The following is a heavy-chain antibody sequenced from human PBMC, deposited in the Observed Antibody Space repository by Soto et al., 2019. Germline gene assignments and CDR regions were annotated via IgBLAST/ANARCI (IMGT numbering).Heavy chain of an antibody. J-gene: IGHJ6*02. CDR3: ARAPYYHYGMHV. V-gene: IGHV3-74*01. CDR2: INSDGSST. CDR1: GFTFSSYW. Sequence: PGGSLRLSCAASGFTFSSYWMHWVRQAPGKGLVWVSRINSDGSSTSYADSVKGRFTISRDNAKNTLYLQMNSLRAEDTAVYYCARAPYYHYGMHVSCPATTVTVS.